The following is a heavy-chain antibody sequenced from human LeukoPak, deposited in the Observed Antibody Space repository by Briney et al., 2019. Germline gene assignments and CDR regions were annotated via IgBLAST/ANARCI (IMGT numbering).Heavy chain of an antibody. CDR1: GFTFDDYG. V-gene: IGHV3-20*04. D-gene: IGHD6-19*01. Sequence: GGSLRLSCAASGFTFDDYGMSWVRQAPGKGLEWVSGINWNGGSTGYADSVKGRFTISRDNAKNSLYLQMNSLRAEDTALYYCARDLMGSGSGWYGYFDYWGQGTLVTVSS. J-gene: IGHJ4*02. CDR3: ARDLMGSGSGWYGYFDY. CDR2: INWNGGST.